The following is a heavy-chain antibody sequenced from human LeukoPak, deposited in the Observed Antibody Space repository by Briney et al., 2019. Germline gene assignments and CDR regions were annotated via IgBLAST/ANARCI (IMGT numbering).Heavy chain of an antibody. V-gene: IGHV1-24*01. Sequence: ASVKVSCKVSGYTLTELSMHWVRQAPGKGLEWMGGFDPEDGETIYAQKFQGRVTMTEDTSTDTAYMELSSLRSEDTAVYYCATGPFPDYCMDVWGKGTTVTVSS. CDR2: FDPEDGET. CDR3: ATGPFPDYCMDV. J-gene: IGHJ6*03. CDR1: GYTLTELS.